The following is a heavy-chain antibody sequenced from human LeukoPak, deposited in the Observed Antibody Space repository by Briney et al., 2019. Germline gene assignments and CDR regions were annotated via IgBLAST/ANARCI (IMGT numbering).Heavy chain of an antibody. D-gene: IGHD3-10*01. J-gene: IGHJ4*02. CDR1: GGSISSYY. CDR2: IYYSGST. CDR3: ARGEYYYGSGSYYSIVGYFDY. V-gene: IGHV4-59*12. Sequence: PSETLSLTCTVSGGSISSYYWTWIRQPPGKGLEWIGYIYYSGSTNYNPSLKSRVTMSVDTSKNQFSLKLSSVTAADTAVYYCARGEYYYGSGSYYSIVGYFDYWGQGTLVTVSS.